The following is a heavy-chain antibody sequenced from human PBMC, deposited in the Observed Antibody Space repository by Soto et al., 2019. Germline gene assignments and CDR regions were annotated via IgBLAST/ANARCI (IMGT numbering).Heavy chain of an antibody. CDR2: TYYRSKWSN. J-gene: IGHJ4*02. D-gene: IGHD3-9*01. Sequence: SQTLSLTCAISGDSVSSNSATWDWIRQSPSRGLEWLGRTYYRSKWSNDYALSVKSRITITPDTSKNQFSLQLSSVTPEDTAVYYCAKLTGSGGKWGQGTLVTVS. V-gene: IGHV6-1*01. CDR3: AKLTGSGGK. CDR1: GDSVSSNSAT.